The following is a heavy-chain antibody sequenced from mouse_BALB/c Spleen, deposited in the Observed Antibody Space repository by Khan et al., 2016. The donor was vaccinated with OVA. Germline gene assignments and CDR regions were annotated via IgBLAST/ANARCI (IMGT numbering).Heavy chain of an antibody. J-gene: IGHJ3*01. D-gene: IGHD2-2*01. CDR3: ARGGYGAFAY. CDR1: DYTFTSYY. CDR2: IYPGNIHN. V-gene: IGHV1S56*01. Sequence: QVQLQQSGPELVKPGASVRISCKASDYTFTSYYIHWVKQRPGQGLEWIGWIYPGNIHNNYTERFKGKATLTADKSSSTAYMHLSSLTSEDSAVYFCARGGYGAFAYWGQGTLVTVSA.